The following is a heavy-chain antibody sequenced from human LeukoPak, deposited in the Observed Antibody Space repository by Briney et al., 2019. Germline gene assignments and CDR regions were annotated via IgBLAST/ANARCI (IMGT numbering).Heavy chain of an antibody. V-gene: IGHV3-23*01. J-gene: IGHJ4*02. CDR1: GFTFSTYA. CDR3: AKDRNSWPTNFDS. Sequence: GGSLRLSCAVSGFTFSTYAVNWVRQAPGKGLEWVSAISSSGGTTYYAGSVKGRFSISRDNSKNMLYLQMNSLRVEDTAVYYCAKDRNSWPTNFDSWGQGTLVTVSA. D-gene: IGHD2/OR15-2a*01. CDR2: ISSSGGTT.